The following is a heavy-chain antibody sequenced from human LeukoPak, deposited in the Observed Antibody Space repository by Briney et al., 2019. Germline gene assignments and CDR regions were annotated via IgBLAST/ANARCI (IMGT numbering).Heavy chain of an antibody. V-gene: IGHV3-21*01. CDR3: ASFRFSAAAAHDY. CDR1: GFTFSSYS. Sequence: GGSLRLSCAASGFTFSSYSMNWVRQAPGKGLEWVSSISSSSSYIYYADSVKGRFTISRDNAKNSLYLQTNSLRAEDTAVYYCASFRFSAAAAHDYWGQGTLVTVSS. D-gene: IGHD6-13*01. CDR2: ISSSSSYI. J-gene: IGHJ4*02.